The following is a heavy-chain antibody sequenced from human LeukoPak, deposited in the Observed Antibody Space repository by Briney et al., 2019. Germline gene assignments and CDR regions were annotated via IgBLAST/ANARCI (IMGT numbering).Heavy chain of an antibody. CDR2: IFYSGST. CDR3: AKSNGYGLIDI. V-gene: IGHV4-34*12. CDR1: GGSFSGYY. D-gene: IGHD3-22*01. Sequence: PSETLSLTCAVYGGSFSGYYWGWVRQPPGKALEWIGNIFYSGSTYYSPSLKSRVTISLDTSGNQFSLKLNSVTAADTAVYYCAKSNGYGLIDIWGQGTMVTVSS. J-gene: IGHJ3*02.